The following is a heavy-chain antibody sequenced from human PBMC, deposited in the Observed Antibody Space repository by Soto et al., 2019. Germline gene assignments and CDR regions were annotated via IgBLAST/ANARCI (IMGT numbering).Heavy chain of an antibody. D-gene: IGHD1-26*01. Sequence: QVQLVQSGAEVKKPGSSVKVSCKASGGTLSSYSFVWMRQAPGQGLEWMGRIITILDRANYAQKFQGRVTITADQPTSTSFMELSSLRSEDTAVYYCARLTGEEEGNWFDPWGQGTLVTVSS. CDR2: IITILDRA. V-gene: IGHV1-69*02. CDR1: GGTLSSYS. J-gene: IGHJ5*02. CDR3: ARLTGEEEGNWFDP.